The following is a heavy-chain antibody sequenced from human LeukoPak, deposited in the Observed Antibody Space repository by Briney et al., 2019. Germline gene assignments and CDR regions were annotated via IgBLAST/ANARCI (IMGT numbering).Heavy chain of an antibody. CDR1: GGSIISYF. V-gene: IGHV4-59*08. D-gene: IGHD3-10*01. J-gene: IGHJ6*02. CDR2: IYYNVNT. CDR3: GRVSSYASGSYWTSGMDV. Sequence: SQTLSLTCTVYGGSIISYFWNWIRHPPGKGLEWIGYIYYNVNTNYNPSLKSRVTVSVYDDHISLKLRSVTAADTAVYYCGRVSSYASGSYWTSGMDVWGQGTTVIVSS.